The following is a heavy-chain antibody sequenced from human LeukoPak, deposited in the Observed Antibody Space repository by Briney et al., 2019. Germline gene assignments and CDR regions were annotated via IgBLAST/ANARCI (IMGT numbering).Heavy chain of an antibody. CDR3: ASRYHDSSGYYYDVY. V-gene: IGHV4-61*01. J-gene: IGHJ4*02. D-gene: IGHD3-22*01. Sequence: SETLSLTCTVSGGSVSSGSYYWSWIRQPPGKGLEWIAYISYSGNTYYNPSLQSRVTISIDTPKNKFSLKLTSVTAADTAVYYCASRYHDSSGYYYDVYWGQGTLVTVSS. CDR1: GGSVSSGSYY. CDR2: ISYSGNT.